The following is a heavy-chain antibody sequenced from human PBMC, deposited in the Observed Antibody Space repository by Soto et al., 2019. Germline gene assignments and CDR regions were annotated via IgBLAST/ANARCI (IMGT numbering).Heavy chain of an antibody. Sequence: SVKVSCKASRVAFSKFIVTWVRQAPGLGLEWVGGIIPIFGTANYAQKFQGRVTITADESTSTSYMELNNLRSEDTAVYYCAKVRYSSPMGYYYGMDVWGQGTTVTSP. CDR2: IIPIFGTA. CDR1: RVAFSKFI. D-gene: IGHD6-19*01. CDR3: AKVRYSSPMGYYYGMDV. V-gene: IGHV1-69*13. J-gene: IGHJ6*02.